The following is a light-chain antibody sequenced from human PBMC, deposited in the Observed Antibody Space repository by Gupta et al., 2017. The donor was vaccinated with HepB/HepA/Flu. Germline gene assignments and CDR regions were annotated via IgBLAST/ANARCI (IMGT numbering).Light chain of an antibody. CDR1: QSVSSY. CDR3: QQCSNYACT. V-gene: IGKV3-11*01. CDR2: EAS. Sequence: EIVLTHSPATLSLSTWERPTLSCRSSQSVSSYLAWYQQKLGQPPRLLSYEASNIACGITDRFSGSGSGTEFTLTISSLEPEDFAVYYCQQCSNYACTFGQGTKVDIK. J-gene: IGKJ2*02.